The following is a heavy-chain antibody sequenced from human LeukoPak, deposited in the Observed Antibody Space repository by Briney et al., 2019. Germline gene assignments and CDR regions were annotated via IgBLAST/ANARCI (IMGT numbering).Heavy chain of an antibody. CDR2: VSGSGGST. CDR3: ARVEGYGGNSWEGYYYYYMDV. J-gene: IGHJ6*03. CDR1: GFTFSSYA. D-gene: IGHD4-23*01. V-gene: IGHV3-23*01. Sequence: GGSLRLSCAASGFTFSSYAMSWVRQAPGKGLEWVSAVSGSGGSTYYADSVKGRFTISRDNAKNSLYLQMNSLRAEDTAVYYCARVEGYGGNSWEGYYYYYMDVWGKGTTVTVSS.